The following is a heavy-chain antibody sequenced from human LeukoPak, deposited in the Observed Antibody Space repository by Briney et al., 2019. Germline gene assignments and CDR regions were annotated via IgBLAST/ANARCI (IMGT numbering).Heavy chain of an antibody. CDR2: INHSGST. CDR1: GGSFSGYY. V-gene: IGHV4-34*01. Sequence: SETLSLTCAVYGGSFSGYYWSWIRQPPGKGLEWIGEINHSGSTNYNPSLKSRVTISVDTSKNQFSLKLSSVTAADTAVYYCARSPQYYGSGSYYTHWGQGTLVTVSP. D-gene: IGHD3-10*01. J-gene: IGHJ4*02. CDR3: ARSPQYYGSGSYYTH.